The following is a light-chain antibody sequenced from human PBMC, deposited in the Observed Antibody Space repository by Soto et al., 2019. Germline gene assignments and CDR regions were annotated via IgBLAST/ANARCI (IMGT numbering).Light chain of an antibody. CDR1: QSTTSNC. CDR2: GAS. Sequence: EIVMTQPPGTLSLSPGERATLSCRTSQSTTSNCLAWYQQKPGQAPRLLIYGASSRATGIPDRFSGSGSGTDFTLTISRLEPEDFAVYYCQQYGNSRTFGQGTKVGIK. J-gene: IGKJ1*01. CDR3: QQYGNSRT. V-gene: IGKV3-20*01.